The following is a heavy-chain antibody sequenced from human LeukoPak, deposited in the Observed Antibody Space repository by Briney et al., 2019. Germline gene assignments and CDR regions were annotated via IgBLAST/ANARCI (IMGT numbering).Heavy chain of an antibody. J-gene: IGHJ5*02. D-gene: IGHD3-10*01. CDR2: IYYSGST. CDR3: ARDSSDSGTNWFDP. V-gene: IGHV4-59*01. Sequence: SETLSLTCTVSGGSISSYYWSWIRQPPGKGLEWIGYIYYSGSTNYNPSLKSRVTISVDTSKNQFSLKLSSVTAADTAVYYCARDSSDSGTNWFDPWGQGTLVTVSS. CDR1: GGSISSYY.